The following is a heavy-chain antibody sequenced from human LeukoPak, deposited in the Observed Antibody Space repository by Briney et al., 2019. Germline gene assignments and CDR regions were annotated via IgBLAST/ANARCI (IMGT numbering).Heavy chain of an antibody. D-gene: IGHD6-19*01. J-gene: IGHJ5*02. V-gene: IGHV4-31*03. Sequence: KSSETLSLTCTVSGGSISSGGYYWSWIRQHPGKGLEWIGYIYYSGSTYYNPSLKSRVTISVDTSKNQFSLKLSSVTAADTAVYYCARGGPERYSSGWYAGDWFDPWGQGTLVTVSS. CDR3: ARGGPERYSSGWYAGDWFDP. CDR2: IYYSGST. CDR1: GGSISSGGYY.